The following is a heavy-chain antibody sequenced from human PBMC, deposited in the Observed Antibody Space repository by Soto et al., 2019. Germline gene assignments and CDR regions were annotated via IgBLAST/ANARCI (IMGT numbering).Heavy chain of an antibody. CDR2: ISWNSGSI. CDR3: EKGRIGAFDS. D-gene: IGHD3-10*01. J-gene: IGHJ3*02. V-gene: IGHV3-9*01. Sequence: EVQLVESGGGLVQPGRSLRLSCVASGFTFDDYAMHWVRQAPGKGLEWVSGISWNSGSIGYADSVKGRLTISRDNAKNSLYLQMNSLRAEDTGFYYGEKGRIGAFDSWGQGTMVTVSS. CDR1: GFTFDDYA.